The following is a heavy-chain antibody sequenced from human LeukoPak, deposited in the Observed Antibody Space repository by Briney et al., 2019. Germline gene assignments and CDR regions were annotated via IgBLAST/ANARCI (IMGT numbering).Heavy chain of an antibody. CDR3: ARDPRYYDSSGYYYFDY. CDR2: ISANKGNT. Sequence: ASVKVSCKVSGYTFTNYGISWVRQAPGQGLEWMGWISANKGNTNYAQKFQGGVTMTTDTSTSTAYMELRSLRSDDTAIYYCARDPRYYDSSGYYYFDYWGQGTLVTVSS. J-gene: IGHJ4*02. CDR1: GYTFTNYG. D-gene: IGHD3-22*01. V-gene: IGHV1-18*01.